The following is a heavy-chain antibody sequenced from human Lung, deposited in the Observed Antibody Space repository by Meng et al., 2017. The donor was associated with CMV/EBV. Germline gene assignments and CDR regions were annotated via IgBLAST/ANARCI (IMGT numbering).Heavy chain of an antibody. V-gene: IGHV3-7*03. CDR1: GFTFSSYW. CDR2: IKQDGSEK. Sequence: GESXKISCAASGFTFSSYWMSWVRQAPGKGLEWVANIKQDGSEKYYVDSVKGRFTISRDNSKNTLYLQMNSLRAEDTAVYYCVKDSEYCRGIRCPWWGQGTXVTVSS. CDR3: VKDSEYCRGIRCPW. D-gene: IGHD2-2*01. J-gene: IGHJ4*02.